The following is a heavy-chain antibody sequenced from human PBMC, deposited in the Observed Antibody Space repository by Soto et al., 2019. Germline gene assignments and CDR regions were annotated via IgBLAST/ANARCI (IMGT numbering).Heavy chain of an antibody. D-gene: IGHD4-17*01. CDR1: GFSLSTSGMR. J-gene: IGHJ6*02. CDR2: IDWDDDK. V-gene: IGHV2-70*04. Sequence: SGPTLVNPTQTRTLTCTFSGFSLSTSGMRVSWIRQPPGKALEWLARIDWDDDKFNGTSLKTRLTISKDTSKNQVVLTMTNMDPVDTATYYCARTFLRGDYYYGMDVWGQGTTVTVS. CDR3: ARTFLRGDYYYGMDV.